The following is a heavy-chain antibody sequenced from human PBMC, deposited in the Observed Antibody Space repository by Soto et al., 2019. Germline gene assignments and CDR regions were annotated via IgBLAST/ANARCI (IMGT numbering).Heavy chain of an antibody. CDR1: GGSISSGGYS. V-gene: IGHV4-30-2*01. Sequence: QLQLQESGSGLVKPSQTLSLTCAVSGGSISSGGYSWSWIRQPPGKGLEWIGYIYHSGSTYYNPSLKSRVTISVDRSKNQFSLKLSSVTAADTAVYYCARGIAARLIQNCAFDIWGQGTMVTVSS. J-gene: IGHJ3*02. CDR2: IYHSGST. CDR3: ARGIAARLIQNCAFDI. D-gene: IGHD6-6*01.